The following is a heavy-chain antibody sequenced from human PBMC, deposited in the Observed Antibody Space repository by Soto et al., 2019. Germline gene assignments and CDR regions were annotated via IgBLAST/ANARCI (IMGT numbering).Heavy chain of an antibody. CDR2: IYPGDSDT. CDR3: ARPRWSLGCSGGSCYSVGGAFDI. CDR1: GYSFTSYW. J-gene: IGHJ3*02. Sequence: GESLKISCKGSGYSFTSYWIGWVRQMPGKGLEWMGIIYPGDSDTRYSPSFQGQVTISADKSISTAYLQWSSLKASDTAMYYCARPRWSLGCSGGSCYSVGGAFDIWGQGTMVTVSS. V-gene: IGHV5-51*01. D-gene: IGHD2-15*01.